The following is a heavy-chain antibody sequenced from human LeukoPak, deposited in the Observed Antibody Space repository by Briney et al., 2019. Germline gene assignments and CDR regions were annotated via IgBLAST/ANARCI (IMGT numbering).Heavy chain of an antibody. J-gene: IGHJ4*02. D-gene: IGHD3-10*01. CDR3: ATRLLWFGELFNDDY. CDR1: GFTFSSYW. Sequence: GGSLRLSCAASGFTFSSYWMHWVRQAPGKGLVWVSRIKSDGSRTNYADSVKGRFTISRDNSKNTLYLQMNSLRAEDTAVYYCATRLLWFGELFNDDYWGQGTLVTVSS. CDR2: IKSDGSRT. V-gene: IGHV3-74*01.